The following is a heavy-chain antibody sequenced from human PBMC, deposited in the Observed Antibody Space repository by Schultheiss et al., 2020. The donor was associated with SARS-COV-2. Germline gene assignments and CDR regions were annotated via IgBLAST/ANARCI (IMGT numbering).Heavy chain of an antibody. CDR3: ARDVTAMAKGAFDI. Sequence: LRLSCTVSGGSISSGGYYWSWIRQHPGKGLEWIGYIYYSGSTYYNPSLKSRVTISVDTSKNQFSLKLSSVTAADTAVYYCARDVTAMAKGAFDIWGQGTMVTVSS. CDR2: IYYSGST. D-gene: IGHD5-18*01. V-gene: IGHV4-31*03. CDR1: GGSISSGGYY. J-gene: IGHJ3*02.